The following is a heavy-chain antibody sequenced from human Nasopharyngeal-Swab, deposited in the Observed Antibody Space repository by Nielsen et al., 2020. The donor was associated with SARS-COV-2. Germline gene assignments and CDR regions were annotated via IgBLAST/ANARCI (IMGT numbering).Heavy chain of an antibody. Sequence: GESLKISCAASGFTFSDYYMSWIRQAPGKGLEWISYISSSGSLTHYADSVKGRFTISRDNDQNSLHIQIDALRADDSAVYYCVREYSSSWYLHSWGQGTLVTVSS. J-gene: IGHJ4*02. CDR3: VREYSSSWYLHS. D-gene: IGHD6-13*01. CDR1: GFTFSDYY. V-gene: IGHV3-11*01. CDR2: ISSSGSLT.